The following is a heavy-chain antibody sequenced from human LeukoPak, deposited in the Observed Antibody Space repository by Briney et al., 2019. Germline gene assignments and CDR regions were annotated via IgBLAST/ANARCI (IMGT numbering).Heavy chain of an antibody. Sequence: GGSLRLSCVASGFIFSDYSMDWVRQAPGKGLEWVSSISSSSAYIFYSDSVKGRFTISRDNAQSSLYLQMNSLRAEDTAVYYCARQAVARPFDLWGQGTMVAVSS. J-gene: IGHJ3*01. CDR3: ARQAVARPFDL. CDR2: ISSSSAYI. V-gene: IGHV3-21*06. CDR1: GFIFSDYS.